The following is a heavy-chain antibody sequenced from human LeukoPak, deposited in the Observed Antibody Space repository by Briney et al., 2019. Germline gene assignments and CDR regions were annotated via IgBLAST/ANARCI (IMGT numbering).Heavy chain of an antibody. J-gene: IGHJ4*02. Sequence: SETLSLTCTVSGGSISSYYWSWIRQPPGKGLEWIGYIYYSGSTNYNPSLKSRVTISVDTSKNQFSLKLSSVTAADTAVYYCARCIVGARCYFDYWGQGTLVTVSS. CDR3: ARCIVGARCYFDY. CDR2: IYYSGST. D-gene: IGHD1-26*01. CDR1: GGSISSYY. V-gene: IGHV4-59*01.